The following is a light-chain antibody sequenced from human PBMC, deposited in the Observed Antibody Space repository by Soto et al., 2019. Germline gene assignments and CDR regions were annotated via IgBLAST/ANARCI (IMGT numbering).Light chain of an antibody. CDR2: DVS. CDR1: SSDVGGYDY. V-gene: IGLV2-14*01. J-gene: IGLJ1*01. CDR3: TSYAGSSTLYV. Sequence: QSALTQPASVSGPPGQSITISCTGTSSDVGGYDYVSWYQQHPGKAPKLMLYDVSNRPSGLSNRFSGSKSGNTASLTISGLQAEDEADYFCTSYAGSSTLYVFGTGTKVTV.